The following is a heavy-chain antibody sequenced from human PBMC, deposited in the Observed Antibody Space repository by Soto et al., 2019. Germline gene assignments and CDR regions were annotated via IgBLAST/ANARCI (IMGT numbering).Heavy chain of an antibody. V-gene: IGHV3-21*06. Sequence: GSLRLSCAAPGFAFTRDRMNWVRQASGKVLEWVSSISSTTNYIYYGDSMKGRFTISRDNAKNSLYLEMNSLRAEDTAVYYCARESEDLTSNFDYWGQGILVTVSS. CDR1: GFAFTRDR. CDR3: ARESEDLTSNFDY. CDR2: ISSTTNYI. J-gene: IGHJ4*02.